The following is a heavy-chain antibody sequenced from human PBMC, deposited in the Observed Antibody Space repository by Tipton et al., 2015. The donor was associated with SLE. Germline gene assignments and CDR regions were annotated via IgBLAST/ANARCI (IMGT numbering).Heavy chain of an antibody. V-gene: IGHV3-21*01. CDR3: ARGWERLKSFDY. Sequence: SLRLSCAASGFTFSSYSMNWVRQAPGKGLEWVSSISSSSSYIYYADSVKGRFTISRDNAKNSLYLQMNSLRAEDTAVYYCARGWERLKSFDYWGQGTLVTVSS. CDR1: GFTFSSYS. J-gene: IGHJ4*02. D-gene: IGHD1-26*01. CDR2: ISSSSSYI.